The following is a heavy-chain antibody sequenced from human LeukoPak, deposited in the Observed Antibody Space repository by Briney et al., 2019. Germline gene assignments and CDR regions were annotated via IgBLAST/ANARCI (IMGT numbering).Heavy chain of an antibody. D-gene: IGHD1-20*01. J-gene: IGHJ4*02. CDR2: IYHSGST. CDR1: GYSISSGYY. V-gene: IGHV4-38-2*01. CDR3: ARTITGDFYFDY. Sequence: PSETLSLTCAVSGYSISSGYYWGWIRQPPGKGLERIGRIYHSGSTYYNPSLKSRVTISVDTSKNQFSLKRSSVTAADTAVYYCARTITGDFYFDYWGQGALVTVSS.